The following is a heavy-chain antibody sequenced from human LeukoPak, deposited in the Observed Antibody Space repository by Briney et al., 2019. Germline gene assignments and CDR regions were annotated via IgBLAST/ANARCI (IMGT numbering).Heavy chain of an antibody. J-gene: IGHJ4*02. V-gene: IGHV4-34*09. Sequence: PSETLSLTCAVYGGSFSGYYWSWIRQPPGKGLEWIGYIHHSGNTYYNPSLKSRVNISLDTSKDQFSLKLSSGTAADTAVYYCARDVVWDYFDYWGQGTPVTVSS. CDR1: GGSFSGYY. CDR2: IHHSGNT. CDR3: ARDVVWDYFDY. D-gene: IGHD2-8*02.